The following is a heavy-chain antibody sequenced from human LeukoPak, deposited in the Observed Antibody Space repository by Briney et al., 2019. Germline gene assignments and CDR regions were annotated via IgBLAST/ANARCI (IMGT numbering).Heavy chain of an antibody. V-gene: IGHV1-8*01. CDR2: MNPNSGNT. Sequence: ASVKVSRKASGYTFTSNDINWVRQATGQGPEWMGWMNPNSGNTGYAQKFQGRVTLTRNTSISTAYMELSSLRSEDTAVYYCATRDGSGSLYFDYWGQGTLVTVSS. J-gene: IGHJ4*02. D-gene: IGHD1-26*01. CDR1: GYTFTSND. CDR3: ATRDGSGSLYFDY.